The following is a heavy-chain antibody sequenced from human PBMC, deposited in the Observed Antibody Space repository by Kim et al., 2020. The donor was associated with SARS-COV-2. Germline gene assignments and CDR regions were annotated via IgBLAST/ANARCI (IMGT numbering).Heavy chain of an antibody. Sequence: SVHGRFTISRDNSKNTLYLQMNSLGAEDTAVYYCARVGVAHYYYYGMDVWGQGTTVTVSS. D-gene: IGHD2-21*01. CDR3: ARVGVAHYYYYGMDV. J-gene: IGHJ6*02. V-gene: IGHV3-30*01.